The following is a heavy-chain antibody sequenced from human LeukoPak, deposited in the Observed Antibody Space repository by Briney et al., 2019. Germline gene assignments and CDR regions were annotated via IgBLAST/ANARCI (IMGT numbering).Heavy chain of an antibody. J-gene: IGHJ1*01. Sequence: PSETLSLTSAVYGGSFSGYYWSWIRQPPGKGREWIGEINHSGTTNYNPSLKSRVTISVDTSKNQFSLKLSSVTAADTAVYYCARGPRYYYDSSGYYSNFQHWGQGTLVTVSS. CDR3: ARGPRYYYDSSGYYSNFQH. CDR1: GGSFSGYY. D-gene: IGHD3-22*01. CDR2: INHSGTT. V-gene: IGHV4-34*01.